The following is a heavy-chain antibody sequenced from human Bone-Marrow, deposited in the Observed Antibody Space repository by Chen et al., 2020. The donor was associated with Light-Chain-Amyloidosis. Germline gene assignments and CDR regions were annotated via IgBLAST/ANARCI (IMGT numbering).Heavy chain of an antibody. CDR2: IYFRGDT. CDR3: VRQRRGIGWLPVY. Sequence: QLQLQESGPGLVKTSETLSLTCTVSSGSISSDNYYWGWIRQPPGQGLEWIGSIYFRGDTYYRPSLRGRVTISVDTSKNQFSLILNSMTAADTAVYYCVRQRRGIGWLPVYWGQGTLVTVSS. J-gene: IGHJ4*02. V-gene: IGHV4-39*01. CDR1: SGSISSDNYY. D-gene: IGHD3-9*01.